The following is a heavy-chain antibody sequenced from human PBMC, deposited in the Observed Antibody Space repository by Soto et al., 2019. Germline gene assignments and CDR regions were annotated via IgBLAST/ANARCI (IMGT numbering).Heavy chain of an antibody. CDR2: IGSSGSTT. CDR3: ARDGLSRGPPYMDV. V-gene: IGHV3-48*04. Sequence: TGGALILSCAASGFIFSSYSMNWGRQTPGKGLEWVSYIGSSGSTTSYADSVQGRFTISRDNAKNSLYLQMNSLRAEDTAVYYCARDGLSRGPPYMDVWGKGTTVTVSS. CDR1: GFIFSSYS. D-gene: IGHD6-13*01. J-gene: IGHJ6*03.